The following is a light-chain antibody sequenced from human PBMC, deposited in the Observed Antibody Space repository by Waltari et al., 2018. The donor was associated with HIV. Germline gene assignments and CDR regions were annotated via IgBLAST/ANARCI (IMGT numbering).Light chain of an antibody. V-gene: IGKV3-15*01. CDR1: QSIASN. CDR2: GAS. CDR3: QQYNNWPIT. J-gene: IGKJ5*01. Sequence: EIVMTQSPATLSVSQGERATVPCRASQSIASNLAWYQQKPGQAPRLLIHGASTRATGIPARFSGSGSGTEFTLTISSLQSEDFAVYYCQQYNNWPITFGQGTRLEIK.